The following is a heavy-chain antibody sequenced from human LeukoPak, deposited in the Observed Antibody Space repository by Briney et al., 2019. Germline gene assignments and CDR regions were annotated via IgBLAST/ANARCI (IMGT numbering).Heavy chain of an antibody. J-gene: IGHJ4*02. CDR1: GFTFSSYG. Sequence: SGGSLRLSCAASGFTFSSYGMHWVRQAPGKGLEWVAFIRYDRSNKYYADSVKGRFTISRDNSKNTLYLQMNSLRAEDTAVYYCARGAVAGTESAYFDYWGQGTLVTVSS. CDR2: IRYDRSNK. D-gene: IGHD6-19*01. CDR3: ARGAVAGTESAYFDY. V-gene: IGHV3-30*02.